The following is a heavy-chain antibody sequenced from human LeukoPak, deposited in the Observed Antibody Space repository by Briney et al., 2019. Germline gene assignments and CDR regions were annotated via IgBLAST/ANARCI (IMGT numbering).Heavy chain of an antibody. CDR2: IYSGDST. J-gene: IGHJ4*02. D-gene: IGHD5-18*01. CDR1: GFTVSSSY. Sequence: GGSLRLSCAASGFTVSSSYMSWVRQAPGKGLEWVSLIYSGDSTYYAASVKGRFTISRDNSKNTLYLQMNSLRPEDTAVYYCAKGYNYAYEYWGQGTLVTVSS. V-gene: IGHV3-53*01. CDR3: AKGYNYAYEY.